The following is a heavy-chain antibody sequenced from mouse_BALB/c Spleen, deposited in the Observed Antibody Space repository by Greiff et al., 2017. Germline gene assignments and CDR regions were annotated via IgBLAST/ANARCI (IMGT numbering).Heavy chain of an antibody. J-gene: IGHJ3*01. D-gene: IGHD2-3*01. CDR2: ISSGSSTI. CDR1: GFTFSSFG. CDR3: ARDDGNYGFAY. V-gene: IGHV5-17*02. Sequence: DVQLVESGGGLVQPGGSRKLSCAASGFTFSSFGMHWVRQAPEKGLEWVAYISSGSSTIYYADTVKGRFTISRDNPKNTLFLQMTSLRSEDTAMYYCARDDGNYGFAYWGQGTLVTVSA.